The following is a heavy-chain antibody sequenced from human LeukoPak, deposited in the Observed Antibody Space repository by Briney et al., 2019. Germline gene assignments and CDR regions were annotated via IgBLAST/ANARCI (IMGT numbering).Heavy chain of an antibody. CDR3: AREVYRYSGSYYYYYYYMDV. CDR2: INHSGST. J-gene: IGHJ6*03. CDR1: GGSFSGYY. V-gene: IGHV4-34*01. Sequence: PSETLSLTCAVYGGSFSGYYWSWIRQPPGKGLEWIGEINHSGSTNYNPSLKSRVTISVDTSKNQFSLKLSSVTAADTAVYYCAREVYRYSGSYYYYYYYMDVWGKGTTVTVSS. D-gene: IGHD1-26*01.